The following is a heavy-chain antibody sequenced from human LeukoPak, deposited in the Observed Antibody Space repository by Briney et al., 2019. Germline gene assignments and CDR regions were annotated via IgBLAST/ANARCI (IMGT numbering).Heavy chain of an antibody. CDR1: GFTLRSHG. CDR3: ARDSYYYDSSGSLDY. Sequence: GSLGPSCSASGFTLRSHGLCWGRQAPGNGLGGGAGIWYDGSNKYYADSVKGRFTISRVNSKNTLYLQMNSLRAEDTAVYYCARDSYYYDSSGSLDYWGQGTLVTVSS. D-gene: IGHD3-22*01. V-gene: IGHV3-33*01. CDR2: IWYDGSNK. J-gene: IGHJ4*02.